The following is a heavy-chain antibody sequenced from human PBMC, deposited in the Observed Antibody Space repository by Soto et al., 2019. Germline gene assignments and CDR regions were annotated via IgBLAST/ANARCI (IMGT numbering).Heavy chain of an antibody. Sequence: QGHLLQSGVEVKEPGASMRVSCKASGYSFINYGIGWVRQAPGQGLEWMGWITVNSGNTNYPQKFQGRVTMTTDTSTSTVYMELRSLTSDDTAVYYCGRGLGGGWYYFDYWGPGTLVTVSS. V-gene: IGHV1-18*04. CDR2: ITVNSGNT. CDR3: GRGLGGGWYYFDY. J-gene: IGHJ4*02. CDR1: GYSFINYG. D-gene: IGHD6-19*01.